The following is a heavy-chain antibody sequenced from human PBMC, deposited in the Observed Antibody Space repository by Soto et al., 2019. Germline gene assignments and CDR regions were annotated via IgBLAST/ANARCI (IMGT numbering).Heavy chain of an antibody. J-gene: IGHJ4*02. CDR3: ARFDCSGGSCYSGWLYYFDY. CDR2: ISSSSSYI. Sequence: EVQLVESGGGLVKPGGSLRLSCAASGFTFSSYSMNWVRQAPGKGLEWVSSISSSSSYIYYADSVKGRFTISRDNAKNSLYLQMNSLRAEDTAVYYWARFDCSGGSCYSGWLYYFDYWGQGTLVTVSS. V-gene: IGHV3-21*01. D-gene: IGHD2-15*01. CDR1: GFTFSSYS.